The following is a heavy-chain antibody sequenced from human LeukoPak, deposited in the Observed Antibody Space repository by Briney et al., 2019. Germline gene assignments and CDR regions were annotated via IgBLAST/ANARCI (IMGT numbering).Heavy chain of an antibody. CDR3: ARGGLVGVPAVMPLFYYYYMDV. CDR2: IIPIFGTV. J-gene: IGHJ6*03. V-gene: IGHV1-69*01. D-gene: IGHD2-2*01. CDR1: GGTFSRYG. Sequence: SLKVSCKASGGTFSRYGFSWVRQAPGQGLEWVGGIIPIFGTVNYAQKFQGRVTITADESTSTDYMELSSLRSEDTAVYYCARGGLVGVPAVMPLFYYYYMDVWGKGTTVTISS.